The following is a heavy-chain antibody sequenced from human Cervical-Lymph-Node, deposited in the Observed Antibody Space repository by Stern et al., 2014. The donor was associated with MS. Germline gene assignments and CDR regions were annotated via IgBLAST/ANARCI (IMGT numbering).Heavy chain of an antibody. D-gene: IGHD6-13*01. J-gene: IGHJ4*02. CDR3: ATFTSAVGTFNH. CDR1: GYNTTSYG. Sequence: QLVQSGGEVKKPGASVKVSCKASGYNTTSYGFTWVRQAPGQGLEWMGWISAYNGNTNYAQKLQGRVTMTTDTSTSTANMEVRSLRSDDTAVYYCATFTSAVGTFNHWGQGTLVTVSS. CDR2: ISAYNGNT. V-gene: IGHV1-18*01.